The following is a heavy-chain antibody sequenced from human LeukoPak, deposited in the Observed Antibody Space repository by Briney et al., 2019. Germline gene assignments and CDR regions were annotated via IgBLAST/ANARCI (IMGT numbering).Heavy chain of an antibody. V-gene: IGHV5-10-1*01. Sequence: GESPETSREGSGYSFITYWISWVRQMPGKGLECMGQIDPNDSRTKSSPSFQGYVTISADKSISTAYLQWSSLQASDSAIYYCARHVAYDYGHDWGQGTLVTVSS. CDR1: GYSFITYW. CDR3: ARHVAYDYGHD. D-gene: IGHD4-17*01. J-gene: IGHJ4*02. CDR2: IDPNDSRT.